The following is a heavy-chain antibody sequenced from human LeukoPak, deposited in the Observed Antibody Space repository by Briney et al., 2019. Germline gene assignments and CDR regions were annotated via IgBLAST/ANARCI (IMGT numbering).Heavy chain of an antibody. D-gene: IGHD3-3*01. Sequence: PSETLSLTCAVYGGSFIGYYWSWIRQPPGKGLEWIGEINHSGSTNYNPSLKSRVTISVDTFKNQFSLKLSSVTAANTAVYYCARILRITIFGVVPAPLDVWGKGTTVTVCS. CDR3: ARILRITIFGVVPAPLDV. CDR1: GGSFIGYY. CDR2: INHSGST. J-gene: IGHJ6*04. V-gene: IGHV4-34*01.